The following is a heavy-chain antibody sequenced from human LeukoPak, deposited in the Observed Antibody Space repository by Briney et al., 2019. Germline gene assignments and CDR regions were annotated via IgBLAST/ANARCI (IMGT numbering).Heavy chain of an antibody. CDR2: ISAYNGNT. D-gene: IGHD5-12*01. J-gene: IGHJ5*02. Sequence: GASVKVSCKASGYTFTSYGISWVRQAPGQGLEWMGWISAYNGNTNYAQKLQGRVTMTTDTSTSTAYMELRSLRSDDTAVYYSARDPDTVATAGSWFDPWGQGTLVTVSS. CDR3: ARDPDTVATAGSWFDP. V-gene: IGHV1-18*01. CDR1: GYTFTSYG.